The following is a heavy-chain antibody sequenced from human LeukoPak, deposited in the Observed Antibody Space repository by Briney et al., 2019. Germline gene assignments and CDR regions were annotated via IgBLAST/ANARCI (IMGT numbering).Heavy chain of an antibody. CDR2: IYYSGST. J-gene: IGHJ3*02. Sequence: PSETLSLTCTVSGGSISSGDYYWSWIRQPPGKGLEWIGYIYYSGSTYYNPSLKSRVTISVDTSKNQFSLKLSSVTAADTAVYYCARVPLWFGELPKGEADAFDIWGQGTMVTVSS. CDR1: GGSISSGDYY. D-gene: IGHD3-10*01. CDR3: ARVPLWFGELPKGEADAFDI. V-gene: IGHV4-30-4*01.